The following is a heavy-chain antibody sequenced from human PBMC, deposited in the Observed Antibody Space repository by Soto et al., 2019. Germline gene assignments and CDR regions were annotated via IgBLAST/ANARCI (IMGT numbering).Heavy chain of an antibody. CDR2: ISDAGERA. CDR3: AILSN. J-gene: IGHJ4*02. CDR1: GFPFINYA. V-gene: IGHV3-23*01. Sequence: GGSLRLSCAATGFPFINYAMTWVRRAAGKGLEWVSGISDAGERANYADSVRGRFTVSRDNSKNILYLQMNTLRVEDTAVYYCAILSNWGQGTLVTVSS. D-gene: IGHD6-6*01.